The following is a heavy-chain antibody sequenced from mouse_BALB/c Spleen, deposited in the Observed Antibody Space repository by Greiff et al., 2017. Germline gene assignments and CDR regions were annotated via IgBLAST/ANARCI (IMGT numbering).Heavy chain of an antibody. Sequence: DVHLVESGGGLVQPGESLKLSCESNEYEFPSHDMSWVRKTPEKRLELVAAINSDGGSTYYPDTMERRFIISRDNTKKTLYLQMSSLRSEDTALYYCARSLPIDYAMDYWGQGTSVTVSS. D-gene: IGHD6-5*01. CDR2: INSDGGST. CDR1: EYEFPSHD. CDR3: ARSLPIDYAMDY. J-gene: IGHJ4*01. V-gene: IGHV5-2*01.